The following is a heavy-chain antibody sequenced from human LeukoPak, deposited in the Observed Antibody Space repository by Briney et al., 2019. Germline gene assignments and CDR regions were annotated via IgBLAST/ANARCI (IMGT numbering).Heavy chain of an antibody. J-gene: IGHJ4*02. CDR2: INHSGST. D-gene: IGHD6-13*01. V-gene: IGHV4-34*01. CDR3: ARGSEIAAAGTGYYFDY. Sequence: SETLSLTCAVYGGSFSGYYWSWIRQPPGKGLEWIGEINHSGSTNYNPSFKSRVTISVDTSKNQFSLKLSSVTAADTAVYYCARGSEIAAAGTGYYFDYWGQGTLVTVSS. CDR1: GGSFSGYY.